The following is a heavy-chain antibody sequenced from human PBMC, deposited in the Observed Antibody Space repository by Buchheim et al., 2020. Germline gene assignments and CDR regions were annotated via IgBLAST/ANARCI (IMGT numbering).Heavy chain of an antibody. CDR1: GFTFSSDV. V-gene: IGHV3-30*04. J-gene: IGHJ4*02. CDR2: MSSDGSSQ. D-gene: IGHD3-16*01. Sequence: QVQLVESGGGVVQPGTSLRLSCAASGFTFSSDVLHWVRQAPGKGLEWVAVMSSDGSSQSYADSVTGRFTISRDNSKNTLYLRINSLRTEDTAVYYCARELGAHLPFDYWGQGTL. CDR3: ARELGAHLPFDY.